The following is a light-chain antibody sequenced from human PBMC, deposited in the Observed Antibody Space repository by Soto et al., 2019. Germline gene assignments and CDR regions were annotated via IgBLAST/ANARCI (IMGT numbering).Light chain of an antibody. CDR2: WAS. CDR1: QSVLYNSNNRNY. J-gene: IGKJ2*01. Sequence: DIEMTQSPGSLTVSLGERATINCKSSQSVLYNSNNRNYLAGYQQKPGHPHKLLIYWASTRESGVPDRVSGSGSGTDFTITISNLQAEDVAVYYCQQYYTYPYTFGRGTKMEIE. V-gene: IGKV4-1*01. CDR3: QQYYTYPYT.